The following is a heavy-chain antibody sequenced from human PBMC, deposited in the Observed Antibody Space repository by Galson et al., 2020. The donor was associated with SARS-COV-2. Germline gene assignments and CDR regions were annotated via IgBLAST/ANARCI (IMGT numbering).Heavy chain of an antibody. V-gene: IGHV4-34*01. CDR1: GGSFSGYY. D-gene: IGHD4-17*01. CDR3: ARDKDYGDNYGMDV. CDR2: INHSGST. Sequence: SETLSLTCAVYGGSFSGYYWSWIRQPPGKGLEWIGEINHSGSTNYNPSLKSRVTISVDTSKNQFSLKLSSVTAADTAVYYCARDKDYGDNYGMDVWGQGTTVTVSS. J-gene: IGHJ6*02.